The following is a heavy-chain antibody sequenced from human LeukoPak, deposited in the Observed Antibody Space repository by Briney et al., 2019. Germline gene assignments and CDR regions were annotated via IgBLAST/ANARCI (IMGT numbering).Heavy chain of an antibody. CDR3: ARLPDISGWPFDC. J-gene: IGHJ4*02. D-gene: IGHD6-19*01. V-gene: IGHV4-59*11. CDR2: VAFDGGT. CDR1: GGPIGNHY. Sequence: SGTLSLTCTVSGGPIGNHYWTWIRRPPGKGLEWIGSVAFDGGTVYYPSRRSRLTMSVDPSMGQFSLSLTSVTAADTAVYYCARLPDISGWPFDCWGQGTLVTVSS.